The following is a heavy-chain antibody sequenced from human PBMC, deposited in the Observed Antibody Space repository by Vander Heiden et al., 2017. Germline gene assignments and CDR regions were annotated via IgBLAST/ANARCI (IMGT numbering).Heavy chain of an antibody. J-gene: IGHJ4*02. CDR1: GGSISSSSYY. D-gene: IGHD3-3*01. Sequence: HLQLQESGTGLVKPSETLSLTCTFSGGSISSSSYYWVWIRQPPGKGLEWIGSIYYSGSTYYNPSLKSRVTISVDTSKNQFSLKLSSVTAADTAVYYCARQKTYYDFWSGYYTPGDFDYWGQGTLVTVSS. CDR2: IYYSGST. CDR3: ARQKTYYDFWSGYYTPGDFDY. V-gene: IGHV4-39*01.